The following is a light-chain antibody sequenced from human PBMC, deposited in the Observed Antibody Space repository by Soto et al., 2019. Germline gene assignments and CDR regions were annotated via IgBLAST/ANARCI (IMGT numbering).Light chain of an antibody. CDR3: CSYTTSNTRQIV. Sequence: QSALTQPASVSGSPGQSITISCTGTSSDVGGYNYVSWYQQHPGKAPKFMIYDVNNRPSGVSNRFSGSKSGNTASLTISGLQAEDDADYYCCSYTTSNTRQIVFGTGTKLTVL. CDR1: SSDVGGYNY. CDR2: DVN. V-gene: IGLV2-14*01. J-gene: IGLJ1*01.